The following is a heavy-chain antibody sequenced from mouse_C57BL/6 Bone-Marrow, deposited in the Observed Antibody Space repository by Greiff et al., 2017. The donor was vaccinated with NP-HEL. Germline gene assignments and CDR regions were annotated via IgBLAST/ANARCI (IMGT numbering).Heavy chain of an antibody. V-gene: IGHV1-18*01. CDR1: GYTFTDYN. Sequence: EVKLQESGPELVKPGTSVKIPCKASGYTFTDYNMDWVKQSHGKGLEWIGDINPNNGGTNYNQKFKGKATLTVDTSSSTAYMELRSLTSEDTAVYYCVLLRFAMDYWGQGTSVTVAS. CDR3: VLLRFAMDY. D-gene: IGHD1-1*01. CDR2: INPNNGGT. J-gene: IGHJ4*01.